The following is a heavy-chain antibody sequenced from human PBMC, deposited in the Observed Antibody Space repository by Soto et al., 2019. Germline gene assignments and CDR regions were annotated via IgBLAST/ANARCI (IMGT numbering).Heavy chain of an antibody. Sequence: ASVKVSCKASGYTFTTHAMHWVRQAPGQRLEWMGWINAGNGKTKYSQKFQGRVTITRDTSASTAYMELSSLRSEDTAVYYCARDGPYYYGSGSYSFLYYYYYGMDVWGQGTTVTVSS. CDR2: INAGNGKT. CDR3: ARDGPYYYGSGSYSFLYYYYYGMDV. V-gene: IGHV1-3*01. D-gene: IGHD3-10*01. J-gene: IGHJ6*02. CDR1: GYTFTTHA.